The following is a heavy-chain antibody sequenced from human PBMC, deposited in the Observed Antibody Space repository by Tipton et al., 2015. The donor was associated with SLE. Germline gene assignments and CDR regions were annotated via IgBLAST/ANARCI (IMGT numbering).Heavy chain of an antibody. Sequence: TLSLTCTVSGGSMSTYYWSWIRLPPGKGLEWIGYIYYSGGTSYNPSLNSRVTISVDTSRNQFSLKLTSVTAADSAVYYCARYSLTYWPLDLWGRGTLVTVSS. V-gene: IGHV4-59*01. CDR2: IYYSGGT. CDR3: ARYSLTYWPLDL. CDR1: GGSMSTYY. J-gene: IGHJ2*01. D-gene: IGHD2-15*01.